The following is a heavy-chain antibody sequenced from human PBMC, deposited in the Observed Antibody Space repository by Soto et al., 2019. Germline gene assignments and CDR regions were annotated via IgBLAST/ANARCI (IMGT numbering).Heavy chain of an antibody. V-gene: IGHV1-69*08. CDR3: ARDRRYSGSYANNWFDP. D-gene: IGHD1-26*01. Sequence: QVQLVQSGAEVKKPGSSVKVSCKASGGTFSSYTISWVRQAPGQGLEWMGRIIPILGIANYAQKFQGRVTSTADKSTSTAYMELSSLRSEDTAVYYCARDRRYSGSYANNWFDPWGQGTLGTVSS. CDR1: GGTFSSYT. CDR2: IIPILGIA. J-gene: IGHJ5*02.